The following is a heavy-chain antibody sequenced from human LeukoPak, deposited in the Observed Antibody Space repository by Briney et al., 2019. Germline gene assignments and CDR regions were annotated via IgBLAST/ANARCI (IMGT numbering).Heavy chain of an antibody. CDR3: ARDRGEEDIVVVPVLYWFDP. CDR2: INPNSGGT. CDR1: GYTFTGYY. J-gene: IGHJ5*02. D-gene: IGHD2-15*01. V-gene: IGHV1-2*02. Sequence: ASVKVSCKASGYTFTGYYMHWVRQAPGQGLEWMGWINPNSGGTNYAQKFQGRVTMTRDTSISTAYMELSSLSSDDTAVYYCARDRGEEDIVVVPVLYWFDPWGQGTLVTVSS.